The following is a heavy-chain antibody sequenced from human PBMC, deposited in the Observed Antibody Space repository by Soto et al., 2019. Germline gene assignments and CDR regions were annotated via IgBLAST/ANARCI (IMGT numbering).Heavy chain of an antibody. CDR2: ISYDGSNK. D-gene: IGHD3-3*01. V-gene: IGHV3-30-3*01. J-gene: IGHJ6*02. Sequence: GGSLRLSCAASGFTFSSYAIHWGRQAPGKGLEWVAVISYDGSNKYYADSVKGRFTISRDNSKNTLYLQMNSLRAEDTAVYYCARKPINDFWSGYPFGMDVWGQGTTVTVSS. CDR3: ARKPINDFWSGYPFGMDV. CDR1: GFTFSSYA.